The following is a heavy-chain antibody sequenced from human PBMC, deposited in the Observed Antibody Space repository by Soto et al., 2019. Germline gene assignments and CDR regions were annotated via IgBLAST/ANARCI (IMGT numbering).Heavy chain of an antibody. CDR2: ISYTSTYK. J-gene: IGHJ3*02. Sequence: QEQLVESGGGLVKPGGSLRLSCAASGFTFSDYYMSRIRQAPGKGLEWVSYISYTSTYKNYADAVKGRFTISRDNAKISLYLQGNSLGAEGTAVIYCVRQKFNCETSVCDTADSAFDICGRATIVKVAS. CDR1: GFTFSDYY. CDR3: VRQKFNCETSVCDTADSAFDI. V-gene: IGHV3-11*06. D-gene: IGHD2-8*01.